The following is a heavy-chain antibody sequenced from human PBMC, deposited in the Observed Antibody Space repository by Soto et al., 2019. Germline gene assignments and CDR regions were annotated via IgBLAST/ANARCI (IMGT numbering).Heavy chain of an antibody. Sequence: QVQLVQSGAEVKKPGASVKVSCKASGYTFTSYDINWVRQATGQGLEWMGWMNPNSGNTGYAQKFQGRVTVTRNTSRSTAYMELSRLRSADTAVYYCARGPIEYSSSLVRIDWGQGTLVTVSS. CDR1: GYTFTSYD. D-gene: IGHD6-6*01. J-gene: IGHJ4*02. CDR3: ARGPIEYSSSLVRID. CDR2: MNPNSGNT. V-gene: IGHV1-8*01.